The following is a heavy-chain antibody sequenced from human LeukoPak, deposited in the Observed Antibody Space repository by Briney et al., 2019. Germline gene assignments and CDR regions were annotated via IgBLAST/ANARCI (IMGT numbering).Heavy chain of an antibody. J-gene: IGHJ4*02. D-gene: IGHD6-13*01. CDR2: MNPNSGNT. CDR3: ASVPSSWYPQGNDGHHDY. CDR1: GYTFTSYD. Sequence: ASVKVSCKASGYTFTSYDMNWVRQATGQGLEWMGWMNPNSGNTGYAQKFQGRVTMTRNTSISTAYMELSSLRSEGTAVYYCASVPSSWYPQGNDGHHDYWGQGTLVTVSS. V-gene: IGHV1-8*01.